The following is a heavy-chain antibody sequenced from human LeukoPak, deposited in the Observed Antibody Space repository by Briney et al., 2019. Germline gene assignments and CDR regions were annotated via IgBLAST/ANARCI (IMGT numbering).Heavy chain of an antibody. CDR1: GGSFSGYY. J-gene: IGHJ6*03. D-gene: IGHD2-2*01. CDR3: AREKWDIVVVPAAKSRARYYYMDV. V-gene: IGHV4-34*01. CDR2: INHSGST. Sequence: SETLSLTCAVYGGSFSGYYWSWIRQPPGKGLERIGEINHSGSTNYNPSLKSRVTISVDTSKNQFSLKLSSVTAADTAVYYCAREKWDIVVVPAAKSRARYYYMDVWGKGTTVTVSS.